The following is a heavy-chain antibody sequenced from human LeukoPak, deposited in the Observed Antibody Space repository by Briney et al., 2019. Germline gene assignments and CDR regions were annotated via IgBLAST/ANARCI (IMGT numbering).Heavy chain of an antibody. J-gene: IGHJ4*02. Sequence: SETLSLTCAVYGGSFSGYYWSWIRQPPGKGLEWIGEINHSGSTNYNPSLKSRVTISVDTSKNQFSLKLSSVTAADTAVYYCARGCDYWGQGTLVTVSS. CDR1: GGSFSGYY. CDR2: INHSGST. CDR3: ARGCDY. V-gene: IGHV4-34*01.